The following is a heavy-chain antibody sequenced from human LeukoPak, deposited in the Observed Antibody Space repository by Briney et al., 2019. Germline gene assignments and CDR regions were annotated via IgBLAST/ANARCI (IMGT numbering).Heavy chain of an antibody. J-gene: IGHJ4*02. V-gene: IGHV1-69*04. Sequence: RASVKVSCKASGGTFSSYAISWVRQAPGQGLEWMGRIIPILGIANYAQKFQGRVTITADKSTSTAYMELSSLRSEDTAVYYCASTYDSSGYYQVCYFDYWGQGTLVTVSS. CDR2: IIPILGIA. D-gene: IGHD3-22*01. CDR3: ASTYDSSGYYQVCYFDY. CDR1: GGTFSSYA.